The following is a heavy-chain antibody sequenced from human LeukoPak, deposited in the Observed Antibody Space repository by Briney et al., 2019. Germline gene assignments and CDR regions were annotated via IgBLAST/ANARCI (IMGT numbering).Heavy chain of an antibody. V-gene: IGHV1-2*02. CDR1: GYTFTGYY. D-gene: IGHD1-7*01. CDR2: INPNSGGT. J-gene: IGHJ4*01. CDR3: AREPQNWNYRVDF. Sequence: ASVKVSCKASGYTFTGYYMHWVRQAPGQGLEWMGWINPNSGGTNYAQKFQGRVTMTRDTSSSTAYMELSRLRSDDTAVYYCAREPQNWNYRVDFRGQGTLVTVSS.